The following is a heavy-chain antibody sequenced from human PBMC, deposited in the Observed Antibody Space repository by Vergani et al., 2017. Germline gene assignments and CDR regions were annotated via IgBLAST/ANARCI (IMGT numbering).Heavy chain of an antibody. CDR1: GFTFSSYS. Sequence: EVQLVESGGGLVKPGGSLRLSCAASGFTFSSYSMNWVRQAPGQGLEWVSSISSSSSYIYYADSVKGRFTISRVNAKNSLYLQMNSLRAEDTAVYYCARGLELPPAGLYYYYMDVWGKGTTVTVSS. CDR3: ARGLELPPAGLYYYYMDV. CDR2: ISSSSSYI. D-gene: IGHD1-7*01. V-gene: IGHV3-21*01. J-gene: IGHJ6*03.